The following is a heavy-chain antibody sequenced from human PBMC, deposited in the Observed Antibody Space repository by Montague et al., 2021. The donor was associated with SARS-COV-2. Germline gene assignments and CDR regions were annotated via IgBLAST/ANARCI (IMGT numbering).Heavy chain of an antibody. CDR2: INHGGST. Sequence: SETLSLTCAVHGTSFSGYYWNWICQPPGKGLEWIGDINHGGSTKYSPSLKSRLTISADTSKNQFSLTLTSVSAADTAVYYCARLRDGVVPSPILGVGPYYSYYYMDVWGRGTLVTVSS. CDR3: ARLRDGVVPSPILGVGPYYSYYYMDV. V-gene: IGHV4-34*01. J-gene: IGHJ6*03. D-gene: IGHD2-15*01. CDR1: GTSFSGYY.